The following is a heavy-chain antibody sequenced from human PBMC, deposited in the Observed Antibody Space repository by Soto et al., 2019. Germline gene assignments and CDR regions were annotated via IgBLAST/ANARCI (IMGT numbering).Heavy chain of an antibody. J-gene: IGHJ5*02. CDR3: AVWFGELFRNWFDP. CDR1: GGSFSGYY. V-gene: IGHV4-34*01. D-gene: IGHD3-10*01. CDR2: INHSGST. Sequence: PSETLSLTCAVYGGSFSGYYWSWIRQPPGKGLEWIGEINHSGSTNYNPSLKSRVTISVDTSKNQFSLKLSSVTAADTAVYYCAVWFGELFRNWFDPWGQGTLVTVSS.